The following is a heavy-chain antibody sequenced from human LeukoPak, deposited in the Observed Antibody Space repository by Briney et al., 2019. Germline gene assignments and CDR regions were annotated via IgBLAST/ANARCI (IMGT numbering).Heavy chain of an antibody. CDR3: ARDDEDTAFDY. CDR2: IDVHGNEK. D-gene: IGHD5-18*01. J-gene: IGHJ4*02. CDR1: GFTFDDYA. V-gene: IGHV3-7*01. Sequence: GGSLRLSCAASGFTFDDYAMHWVRQAPGKGLEWVANIDVHGNEKYYVGSVNGRFTISRDNAKNSLYLQLNSLRAEDTAVYYCARDDEDTAFDYWGQGTLVTVSS.